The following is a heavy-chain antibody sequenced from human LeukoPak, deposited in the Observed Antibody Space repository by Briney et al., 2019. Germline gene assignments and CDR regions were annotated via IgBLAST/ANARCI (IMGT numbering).Heavy chain of an antibody. Sequence: GGSLRLSCAASGFTFSSYDMSWVRQAPGKGLEWVSFIRSDGGSTLYADSVKGRFTISRDNSKNTLYAEKTSLRAEDTAVYYCATLASGYSSPFDYWGQGTLVTVSS. CDR1: GFTFSSYD. D-gene: IGHD6-13*01. J-gene: IGHJ4*02. V-gene: IGHV3-23*01. CDR3: ATLASGYSSPFDY. CDR2: IRSDGGST.